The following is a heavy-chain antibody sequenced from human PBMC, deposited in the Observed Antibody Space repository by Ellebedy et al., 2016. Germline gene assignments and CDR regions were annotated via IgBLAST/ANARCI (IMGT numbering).Heavy chain of an antibody. J-gene: IGHJ3*02. Sequence: GGSLRLSCAASGFTFSDHYMDWVRQAPGKGLEWVGFIRSKAFGGTTEYAASVKGRFTISRDDSKNSLFLQMNSLKTEDTAMYYCARDRAIDYGDNWAAFDIWGQGTMVTVSS. CDR3: ARDRAIDYGDNWAAFDI. CDR2: IRSKAFGGTT. V-gene: IGHV3-72*01. D-gene: IGHD4-23*01. CDR1: GFTFSDHY.